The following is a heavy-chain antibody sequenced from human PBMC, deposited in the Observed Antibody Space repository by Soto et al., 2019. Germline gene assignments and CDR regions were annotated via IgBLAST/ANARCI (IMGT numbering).Heavy chain of an antibody. V-gene: IGHV1-69*01. CDR3: ARSVVVPAAMKFRFDP. Sequence: QVQLVQSGAEVKKPGSSVQVSCKASGGTFSSYAISWVRQAPGQGLEWMGGIIPIFGTANYAQKFQGRVTITADESTSTAYMELSSLRSEDTAVYYCARSVVVPAAMKFRFDPWGQGTLVTVSS. CDR2: IIPIFGTA. CDR1: GGTFSSYA. D-gene: IGHD2-2*01. J-gene: IGHJ5*02.